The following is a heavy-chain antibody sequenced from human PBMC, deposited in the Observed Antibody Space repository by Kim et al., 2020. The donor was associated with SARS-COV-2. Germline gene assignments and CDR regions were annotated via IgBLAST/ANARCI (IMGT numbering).Heavy chain of an antibody. V-gene: IGHV1-69*13. J-gene: IGHJ4*02. CDR2: IIPIFGTA. Sequence: SVKVSCKASGGTFSSYAISWVRQAPGQGLEWMGGIIPIFGTANYAQKFQGRVTITADESTSTAYMELSSLRSEDTAVYYCARDNRGYSYGGEFDYWGQGTLVTVSS. D-gene: IGHD5-18*01. CDR3: ARDNRGYSYGGEFDY. CDR1: GGTFSSYA.